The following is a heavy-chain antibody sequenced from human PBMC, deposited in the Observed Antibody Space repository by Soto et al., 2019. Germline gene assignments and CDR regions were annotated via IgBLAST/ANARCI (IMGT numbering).Heavy chain of an antibody. Sequence: QLQLQESGSGLVKPSQTLSLTCAVSGGSISSGGYSWSWIRQPPGKGLEWIGYIYHSGSTYYNPSLKSRVTISVDRSKNQFSLKLSSVTAADTAVYYCARVRRDGYNSTKKSGAYFDYWGQGTLVTVSS. J-gene: IGHJ4*02. V-gene: IGHV4-30-2*01. CDR2: IYHSGST. D-gene: IGHD5-12*01. CDR1: GGSISSGGYS. CDR3: ARVRRDGYNSTKKSGAYFDY.